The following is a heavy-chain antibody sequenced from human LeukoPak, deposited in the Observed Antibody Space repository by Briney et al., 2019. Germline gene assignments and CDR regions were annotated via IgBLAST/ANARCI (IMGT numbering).Heavy chain of an antibody. D-gene: IGHD1-1*01. Sequence: SETLSLTCIVSGGSISSRSYYWGWIRQPPGEGLEWIGSIFSSGSTYYNASLKSRVTISVDTSKNQFSLSLSSVTAADTAVYYCVRHYRLNTGFDYWGQGTLVTVSS. V-gene: IGHV4-39*01. CDR3: VRHYRLNTGFDY. CDR1: GGSISSRSYY. J-gene: IGHJ4*02. CDR2: IFSSGST.